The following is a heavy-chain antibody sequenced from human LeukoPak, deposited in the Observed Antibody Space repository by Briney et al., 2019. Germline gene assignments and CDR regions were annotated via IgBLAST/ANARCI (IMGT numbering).Heavy chain of an antibody. CDR3: AKDREVGYYYGSGSYGDLDY. CDR1: GLTFSSYA. V-gene: IGHV3-23*01. J-gene: IGHJ4*02. Sequence: QTGGSLRLSCAASGLTFSSYAMSWVRQAPGKGLEWVSAISGSGGSTYYADSVKGRFTISRDNSKNTLYLQMNSLRAEDTAVYYCAKDREVGYYYGSGSYGDLDYWGQGTLVTVSS. CDR2: ISGSGGST. D-gene: IGHD3-10*01.